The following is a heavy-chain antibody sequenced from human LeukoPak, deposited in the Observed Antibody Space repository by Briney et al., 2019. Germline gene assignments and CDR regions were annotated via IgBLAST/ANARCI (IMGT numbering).Heavy chain of an antibody. CDR1: GYTFTGYP. CDR3: ARDRELGYCTTNRCPHADAFDI. CDR2: INPNSGGT. V-gene: IGHV1-2*02. Sequence: GASVKVSCKASGYTFTGYPTHWVRQAPGQGLEWMAWINPNSGGTKYAQRFQGRVTMTRDTSIGTAYMELSSLRSDDTAVYYCARDRELGYCTTNRCPHADAFDIWGQGTMVTVSS. J-gene: IGHJ3*02. D-gene: IGHD2-8*01.